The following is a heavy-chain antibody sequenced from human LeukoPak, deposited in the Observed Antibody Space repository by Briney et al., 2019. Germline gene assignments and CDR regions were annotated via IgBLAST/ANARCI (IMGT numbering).Heavy chain of an antibody. CDR2: IYNSGST. V-gene: IGHV4-59*08. D-gene: IGHD3-22*01. Sequence: SETLSLTCTASGGSISSYSWSWIRQPPGKGLEWIGYIYNSGSTNYNPSLKSRVTISVDTSKNQFSLKLSSVTAADTAVYYCARHYDSSAYWYYFDYWGQGTLVTVSS. CDR1: GGSISSYS. J-gene: IGHJ4*02. CDR3: ARHYDSSAYWYYFDY.